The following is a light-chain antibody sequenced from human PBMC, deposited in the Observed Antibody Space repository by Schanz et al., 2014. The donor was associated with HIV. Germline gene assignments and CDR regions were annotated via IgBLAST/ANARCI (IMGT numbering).Light chain of an antibody. Sequence: DVQMTQSPSTLSASVGDRVTITCRATQSISPWLAWYQQKPGKAPKLLINEASSLQSGVPSRFVGGGSGTEFTLTISGLQPEDFATYYCLQHNAYPLTFGQGTRLDI. V-gene: IGKV1-5*03. CDR2: EAS. CDR1: QSISPW. J-gene: IGKJ5*01. CDR3: LQHNAYPLT.